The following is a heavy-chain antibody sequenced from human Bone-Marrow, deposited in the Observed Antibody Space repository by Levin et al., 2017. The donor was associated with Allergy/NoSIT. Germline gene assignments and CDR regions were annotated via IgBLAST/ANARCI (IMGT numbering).Heavy chain of an antibody. CDR3: ARGRWAARYFDY. V-gene: IGHV4-34*01. D-gene: IGHD6-6*01. Sequence: SETLSLTCAVYGGSFSGYYWSWIRQPPGKGLEWIGEINHSGSTNYNPSLKSRVTISVDTSKNQFSLKLSSVTAADTAVYYCARGRWAARYFDYWGQGTLVTVSS. CDR1: GGSFSGYY. J-gene: IGHJ4*02. CDR2: INHSGST.